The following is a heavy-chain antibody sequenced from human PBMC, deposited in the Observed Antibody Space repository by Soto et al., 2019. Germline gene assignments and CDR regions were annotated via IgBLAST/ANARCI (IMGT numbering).Heavy chain of an antibody. CDR3: ASGGGREGGFDY. J-gene: IGHJ4*02. V-gene: IGHV4-30-2*01. D-gene: IGHD3-16*01. CDR1: GGSISSGGYS. Sequence: QLQLQESGSGLVKPSQTLSLTCAVSGGSISSGGYSWSWIRQPPGKGLEWIGYIYHSGSTYYNPSLKGGVPISVDRSKNRSSLKLGSVTAADTAVYYWASGGGREGGFDYWGQGTLVTVSS. CDR2: IYHSGST.